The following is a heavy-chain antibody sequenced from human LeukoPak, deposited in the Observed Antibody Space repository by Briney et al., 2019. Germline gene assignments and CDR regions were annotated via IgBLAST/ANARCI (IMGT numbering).Heavy chain of an antibody. CDR1: GFTFSSYS. CDR3: ARDRDYGDYGGAFDI. CDR2: ISSSSSYI. Sequence: PGGSLRLSCAASGFTFSSYSMNWVRQAPGKGLGWVSSISSSSSYIYYADSVKGRFTISRDNAKNSLYLQMNSLRAEDTAVYYCARDRDYGDYGGAFDIWGQGTMVTVSS. D-gene: IGHD4-17*01. J-gene: IGHJ3*02. V-gene: IGHV3-21*01.